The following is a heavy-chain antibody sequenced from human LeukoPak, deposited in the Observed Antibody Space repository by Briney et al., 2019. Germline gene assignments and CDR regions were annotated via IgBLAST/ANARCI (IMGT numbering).Heavy chain of an antibody. Sequence: PSETLSLTCAVYGGSFSGYYWSWIRQPPGKGLEWIGEINHSGGTNYNPSLKSRVTISVDTSKNQFSLKLSSVTAADTAVYYCARGPIYYYYGMDAWGQGTTVTVSS. CDR1: GGSFSGYY. J-gene: IGHJ6*02. CDR3: ARGPIYYYYGMDA. CDR2: INHSGGT. V-gene: IGHV4-34*01.